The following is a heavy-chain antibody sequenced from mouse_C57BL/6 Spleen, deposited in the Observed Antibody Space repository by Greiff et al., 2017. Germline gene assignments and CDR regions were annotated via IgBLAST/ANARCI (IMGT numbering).Heavy chain of an antibody. Sequence: QVQLQQSGAELMKPGASVKLSCKATGYTFTGYWIEWVKQRPGHGLEWIGEILPRSGSTNYNDKFKGKATFTADTASRTAYMQLSSLTTEDAAIYYCARTYIDAMDYWGQGTSVTVSS. V-gene: IGHV1-9*01. CDR1: GYTFTGYW. CDR2: ILPRSGST. CDR3: ARTYIDAMDY. D-gene: IGHD5-1*01. J-gene: IGHJ4*01.